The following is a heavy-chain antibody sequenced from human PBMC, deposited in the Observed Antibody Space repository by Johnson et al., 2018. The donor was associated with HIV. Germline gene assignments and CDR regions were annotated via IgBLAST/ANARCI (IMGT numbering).Heavy chain of an antibody. CDR3: ARGWGRSSGTFDAFDI. J-gene: IGHJ3*02. D-gene: IGHD6-19*01. V-gene: IGHV3-30-3*01. CDR2: ISYDGSKK. Sequence: QVQLVESGGGLVQPGVSLRLSCAASGFTFSSYWMHWVRQAPGKGLEWVAVISYDGSKKYYADSVKGRFTVSRDNTKNTLYLQMNSLRAEDTAVYYCARGWGRSSGTFDAFDIWGQGTMVTVSS. CDR1: GFTFSSYW.